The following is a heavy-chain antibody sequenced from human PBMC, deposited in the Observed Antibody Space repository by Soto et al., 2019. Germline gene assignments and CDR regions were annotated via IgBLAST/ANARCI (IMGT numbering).Heavy chain of an antibody. D-gene: IGHD6-13*01. Sequence: GGSLRLSCAASGFTFSSYAMHWVRQAPGKGLEWVAVISYDGSNKYYADSVKGRFTISRDNSKNTLYLQMNSLRAEDTAVYYCARDSAEAGKDWFDPWGQGTLVTVSS. CDR1: GFTFSSYA. J-gene: IGHJ5*02. CDR3: ARDSAEAGKDWFDP. CDR2: ISYDGSNK. V-gene: IGHV3-30-3*01.